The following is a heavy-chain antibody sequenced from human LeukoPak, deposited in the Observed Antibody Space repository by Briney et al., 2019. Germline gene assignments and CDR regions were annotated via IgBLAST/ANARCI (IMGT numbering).Heavy chain of an antibody. CDR2: INSDGSST. CDR1: GFTFSSYW. CDR3: ARDKGDWYYYDSSGSDY. V-gene: IGHV3-74*01. D-gene: IGHD3-22*01. Sequence: GGSLRLSCAASGFTFSSYWMHWVRQAPGKGLGWVSGINSDGSSTSYADSVKGRFTISRDNAKNTLYLQKNSLRAEETAVHYCARDKGDWYYYDSSGSDYWGQGTLVTVSS. J-gene: IGHJ4*02.